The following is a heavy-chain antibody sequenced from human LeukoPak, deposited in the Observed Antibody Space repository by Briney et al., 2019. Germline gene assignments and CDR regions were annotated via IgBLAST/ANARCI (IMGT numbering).Heavy chain of an antibody. CDR2: IYYSGST. J-gene: IGHJ6*03. CDR3: ARAVAGHPSYYYYMDV. Sequence: SETLSLTCTVSGGSISSSSYYWSWIRQPPGKGLEWIGYIYYSGSTNYNPSLKSRVTISVDTSKNQFSLKLSSVTAADTAVYYCARAVAGHPSYYYYMDVWGKGTTVTISS. D-gene: IGHD6-19*01. CDR1: GGSISSSSYY. V-gene: IGHV4-61*01.